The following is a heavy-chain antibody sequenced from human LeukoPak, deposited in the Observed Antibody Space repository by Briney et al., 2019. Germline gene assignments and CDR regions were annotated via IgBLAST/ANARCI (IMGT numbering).Heavy chain of an antibody. J-gene: IGHJ5*02. CDR3: ARGKAAAGTGWFDP. CDR2: IKQDGSEK. CDR1: GFTFSSYW. Sequence: PGGSLRLSCAASGFTFSSYWMSWVRQAPGKGLEWVANIKQDGSEKYYVDSVKGRFTISRDNAKNSLYLQMNSLRAEDTAVYYCARGKAAAGTGWFDPWGQGTLVTVSS. V-gene: IGHV3-7*01. D-gene: IGHD6-13*01.